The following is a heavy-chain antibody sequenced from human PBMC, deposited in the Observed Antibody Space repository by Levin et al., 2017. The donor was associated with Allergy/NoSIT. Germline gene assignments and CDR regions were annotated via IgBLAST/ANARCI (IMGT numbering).Heavy chain of an antibody. V-gene: IGHV3-48*03. Sequence: GGSLRLSCAASGFTFSTYEMNWVRQAPGKGLEWVSYISSGGSPIYYADSVRGRFTISRDNAKNSLYLQMNSLRAEDTAVYYCARAVFYYGMDVWGQGTTVTVSS. J-gene: IGHJ6*02. D-gene: IGHD3-10*01. CDR1: GFTFSTYE. CDR3: ARAVFYYGMDV. CDR2: ISSGGSPI.